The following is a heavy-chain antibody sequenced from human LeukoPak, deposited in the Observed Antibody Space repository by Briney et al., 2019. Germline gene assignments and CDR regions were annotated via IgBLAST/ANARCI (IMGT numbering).Heavy chain of an antibody. CDR3: ARSEAAAAYYYYYGMDV. Sequence: SVKVSCKASGGTFSSYAISWVRQAPGQGLEWMGGNIPIFGTANYAQKFQGRVTITADESTSTAYMELSSLRSEDTAVYYCARSEAAAAYYYYYGMDVWGKGTTVTVSS. CDR1: GGTFSSYA. J-gene: IGHJ6*04. V-gene: IGHV1-69*01. D-gene: IGHD6-13*01. CDR2: NIPIFGTA.